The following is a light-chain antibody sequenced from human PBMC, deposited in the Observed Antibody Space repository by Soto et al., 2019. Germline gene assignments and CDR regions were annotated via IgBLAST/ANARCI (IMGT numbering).Light chain of an antibody. CDR1: SSNIGAGYD. J-gene: IGLJ2*01. V-gene: IGLV1-40*01. Sequence: QSVLTQPPSVSGAPGQRITISCTGSSSNIGAGYDVHWYQQLPGTAPKLLIYGNSNRPSGVPDRFSGSKSGTSASLAITGLQAEDEADYDCQAYDSSLSGPSFGGGTKLTVL. CDR2: GNS. CDR3: QAYDSSLSGPS.